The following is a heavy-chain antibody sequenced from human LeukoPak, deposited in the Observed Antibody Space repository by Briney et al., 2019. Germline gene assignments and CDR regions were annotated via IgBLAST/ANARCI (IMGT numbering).Heavy chain of an antibody. V-gene: IGHV3-15*01. Sequence: GGSLRLSCAASGLTFSNAWMSWVRQAPGKGLEWVGRIKRKSDGGTTDYAAPVKGRFTISRDNAKSSLYLQMNSLRAEDTAVYYCARDHPLYSSSPGPYYYYYYMDVWGKGTTVTVSS. J-gene: IGHJ6*03. CDR3: ARDHPLYSSSPGPYYYYYYMDV. CDR2: IKRKSDGGTT. D-gene: IGHD6-6*01. CDR1: GLTFSNAW.